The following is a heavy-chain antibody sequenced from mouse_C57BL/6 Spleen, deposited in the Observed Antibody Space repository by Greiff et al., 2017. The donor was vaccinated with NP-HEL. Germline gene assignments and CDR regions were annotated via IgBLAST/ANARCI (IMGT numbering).Heavy chain of an antibody. CDR3: AGSESNGGVFVY. CDR2: IRNKANGDTT. D-gene: IGHD2-5*01. Sequence: EVKLVESGGGLVQPGGSLSLSCAASGFTFTAYYMSWVRQPPGKGLEWLGFIRNKANGDTTEYSASVKGRFTISRDNTQSILYLTTNALRAEDRATYYCAGSESNGGVFVYWGQSTTLSVSS. CDR1: GFTFTAYY. J-gene: IGHJ2*01. V-gene: IGHV7-3*01.